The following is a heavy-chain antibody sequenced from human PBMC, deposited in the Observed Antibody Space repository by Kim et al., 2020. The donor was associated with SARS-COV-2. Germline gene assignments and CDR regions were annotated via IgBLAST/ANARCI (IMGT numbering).Heavy chain of an antibody. V-gene: IGHV3-33*01. J-gene: IGHJ4*02. Sequence: GGSLRLSCAASGFTFSSYDMHWVRQAPGKGLEWVAVIWYDGSNKYYADSVKGRVTISRANSKNTLYLKMNSLRAEDTAVYYCARDAGYSSSWLPDDMDYWGQGTLVTVSS. D-gene: IGHD6-13*01. CDR1: GFTFSSYD. CDR2: IWYDGSNK. CDR3: ARDAGYSSSWLPDDMDY.